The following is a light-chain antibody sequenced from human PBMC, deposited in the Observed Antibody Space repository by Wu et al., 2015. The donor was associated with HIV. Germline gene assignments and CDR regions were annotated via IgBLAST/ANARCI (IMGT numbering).Light chain of an antibody. CDR3: QQRGDWPGVT. CDR2: DAS. V-gene: IGKV3-11*01. J-gene: IGKJ3*01. CDR1: QSVNTS. Sequence: ESVLTQSPDTLSLSPGERATLSCRTSQSVNTSLSWYQQKPGQAPRLLIYDASNRAAGIPVRFSGSGSGTDFTLTINNLEPEDSAIYYCQQRGDWPGVTFGPGTKVHIK.